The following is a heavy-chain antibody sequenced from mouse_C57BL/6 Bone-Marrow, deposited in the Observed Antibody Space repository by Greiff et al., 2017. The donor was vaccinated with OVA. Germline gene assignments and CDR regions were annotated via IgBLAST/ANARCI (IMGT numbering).Heavy chain of an antibody. CDR3: ARVLTGNYFDY. J-gene: IGHJ2*01. CDR2: INYDGSST. CDR1: GFTFSDYY. V-gene: IGHV5-16*01. Sequence: EVMLVESEGGLVQPGSSMKLSCTASGFTFSDYYMAWVRQVPEKGLEWVANINYDGSSTYYLDSLKSRFIISRDNAKNILYLQMSSLKSEDTATYYCARVLTGNYFDYWGQGTTLTVSS. D-gene: IGHD4-1*01.